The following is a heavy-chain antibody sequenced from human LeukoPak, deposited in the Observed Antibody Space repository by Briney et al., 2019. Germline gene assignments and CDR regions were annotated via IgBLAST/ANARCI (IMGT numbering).Heavy chain of an antibody. CDR1: GFTFSDYY. J-gene: IGHJ4*02. CDR2: ICDSGRTI. V-gene: IGHV3-11*01. D-gene: IGHD3-22*01. CDR3: ARDRLGDYDHSGYYDK. Sequence: PGGSLRLSCAASGFTFSDYYMSWIRQAPGKGLEWVSYICDSGRTIYYADSVKGRFTISRDNAKNSVYLQMNNLGAENTAVYYCARDRLGDYDHSGYYDKWGQGTLVTVSS.